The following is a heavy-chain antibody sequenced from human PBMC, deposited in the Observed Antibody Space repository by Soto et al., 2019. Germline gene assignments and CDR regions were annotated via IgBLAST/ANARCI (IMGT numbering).Heavy chain of an antibody. CDR1: GFTFSGSA. V-gene: IGHV3-73*01. CDR3: ALLTFTYYDYWSGLKN. J-gene: IGHJ4*02. Sequence: PGGSLRLSCAASGFTFSGSAMHWVRQASGKGLEWVGRIRSKTNNYATSYAASVQGRFTISRDDSKNMAYLQMNSLKTEDTALYYCALLTFTYYDYWSGLKNWGQGTRVTVSS. D-gene: IGHD3-3*01. CDR2: IRSKTNNYAT.